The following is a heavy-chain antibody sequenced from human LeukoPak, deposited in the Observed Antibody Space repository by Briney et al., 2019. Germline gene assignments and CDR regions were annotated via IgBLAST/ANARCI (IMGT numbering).Heavy chain of an antibody. D-gene: IGHD3-10*01. J-gene: IGHJ4*02. CDR2: ISAYNGNT. V-gene: IGHV1-18*01. CDR1: GYTFTSYG. CDR3: ASGRDPDYYGSGSHSK. Sequence: ASVKVSCKASGYTFTSYGISWVRQAPGQGLEWMGWISAYNGNTNYAQKLQGRVIMTTDTSTSTAYMELRSLRSDDTAVYYCASGRDPDYYGSGSHSKWGQGTLIIVSS.